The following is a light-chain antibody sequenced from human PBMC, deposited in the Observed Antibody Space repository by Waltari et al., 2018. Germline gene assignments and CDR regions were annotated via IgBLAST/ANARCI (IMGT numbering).Light chain of an antibody. CDR3: QHYVRLPAT. J-gene: IGKJ1*01. V-gene: IGKV3-20*01. Sequence: EIVLTQSPGSLSSSPGERVTLSCRASQSVSRALAWYQQKPGQAPRLLIFGASNRATGIPDRVSGSGSETDFSLTISRLEPEDFAVYYCQHYVRLPATFGQGTKVEIK. CDR1: QSVSRA. CDR2: GAS.